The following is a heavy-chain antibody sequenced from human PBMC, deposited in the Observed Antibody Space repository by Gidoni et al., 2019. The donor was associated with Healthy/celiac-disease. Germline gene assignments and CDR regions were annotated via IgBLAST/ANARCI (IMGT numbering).Heavy chain of an antibody. Sequence: EVQLVVSGGVLVQPGRSLSLSCAASGFTFYDYAMHWVGQAPGKGLEWVSGISWNSGSIGYADSVKGRFTISRDNAKNYLYLQMNSLRAEDTALYYCAKGLAAAGRADAFDIWGQGTMVTVSS. V-gene: IGHV3-9*01. J-gene: IGHJ3*02. CDR2: ISWNSGSI. CDR3: AKGLAAAGRADAFDI. CDR1: GFTFYDYA. D-gene: IGHD6-13*01.